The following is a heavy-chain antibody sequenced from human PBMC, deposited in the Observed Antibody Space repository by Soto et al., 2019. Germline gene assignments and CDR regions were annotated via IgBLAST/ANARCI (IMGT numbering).Heavy chain of an antibody. V-gene: IGHV2-5*02. CDR1: GFSLSTSGVG. D-gene: IGHD5-12*01. Sequence: QITLKESGPTLVKPTQTLTLTCTFSGFSLSTSGVGVGWIRQPPGKALEWLALIYWDDDKRYSPSLKSRLTITKDTSKNQVVLTMTNMDPVDTATYYCAHRPDSGYDSRTGFDYWGQGTLVTVSS. CDR2: IYWDDDK. CDR3: AHRPDSGYDSRTGFDY. J-gene: IGHJ4*02.